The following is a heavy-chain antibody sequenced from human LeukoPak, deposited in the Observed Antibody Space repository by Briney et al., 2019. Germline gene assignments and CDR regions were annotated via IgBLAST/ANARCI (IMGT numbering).Heavy chain of an antibody. V-gene: IGHV4-61*02. CDR2: IYTSGST. Sequence: SETLSLTCTVSGGSISSGSYYWSWIRQPAGKGLEWIGRIYTSGSTNYNPSLKSRVTISVDTSKNQFSLKLSSVTAADTAVYYCARIPAAPLLRRKNSYYYYMDVWGKGTTVTVSS. CDR1: GGSISSGSYY. J-gene: IGHJ6*03. CDR3: ARIPAAPLLRRKNSYYYYMDV. D-gene: IGHD2-2*01.